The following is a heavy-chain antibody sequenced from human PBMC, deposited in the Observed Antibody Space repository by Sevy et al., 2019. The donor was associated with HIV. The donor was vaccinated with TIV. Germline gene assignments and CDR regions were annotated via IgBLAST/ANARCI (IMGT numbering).Heavy chain of an antibody. CDR3: AKDQGDYVWGTFRDY. D-gene: IGHD3-16*02. V-gene: IGHV3-23*01. CDR1: GFTFSIYA. Sequence: GGSLRLSCAASGFTFSIYAMSWVRQAPGKGLEWVSGLRGSGGSTYYADSVKGRFTISGDNSKNTLYLQMNSLRAEDTAVYYCAKDQGDYVWGTFRDYWGQGTLVTVSS. J-gene: IGHJ4*02. CDR2: LRGSGGST.